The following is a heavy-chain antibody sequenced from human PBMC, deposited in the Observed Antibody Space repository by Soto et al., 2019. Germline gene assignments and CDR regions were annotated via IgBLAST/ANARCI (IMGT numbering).Heavy chain of an antibody. CDR1: GFTFSRYA. D-gene: IGHD3-22*01. Sequence: GGSLRLSCAASGFTFSRYAIHWFRQAPGKGLEWVALISYDGSNKYYADSVKGRFTISRDTSKNTLYLQMNSLRPEDTAIYYCARQGGHYDTSGYYYGRVFDYWGQGTLVTVS. J-gene: IGHJ4*02. CDR2: ISYDGSNK. V-gene: IGHV3-30-3*01. CDR3: ARQGGHYDTSGYYYGRVFDY.